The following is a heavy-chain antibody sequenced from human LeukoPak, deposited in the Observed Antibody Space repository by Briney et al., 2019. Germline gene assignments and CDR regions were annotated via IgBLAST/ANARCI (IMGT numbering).Heavy chain of an antibody. CDR1: GFTFSSYT. CDR2: ISGSGGYT. V-gene: IGHV3-23*01. CDR3: ARVRRIAVAGRGSATYAFDI. D-gene: IGHD6-19*01. Sequence: GGSLRLSCEASGFTFSSYTKTWVRQAPGKGLEWVSSISGSGGYTYYTDSVQGRFTISRDNSKNTLYLQMNSLRAEDTAVYYCARVRRIAVAGRGSATYAFDIWGQGTMVTVSS. J-gene: IGHJ3*02.